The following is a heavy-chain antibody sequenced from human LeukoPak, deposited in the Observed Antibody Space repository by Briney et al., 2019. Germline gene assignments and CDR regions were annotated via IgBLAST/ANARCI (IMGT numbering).Heavy chain of an antibody. D-gene: IGHD4-11*01. Sequence: GGSLRLSCAASGFTFSSYGMHWVRQAPGKGLEWVAFIRYDGSNKYYADSVKGRFPISRDNSKNTLYLQMNSLRAEDTAVYYCAKDLTTVTTSDFDYWGQGTLVTASS. V-gene: IGHV3-30*02. CDR3: AKDLTTVTTSDFDY. CDR2: IRYDGSNK. CDR1: GFTFSSYG. J-gene: IGHJ4*02.